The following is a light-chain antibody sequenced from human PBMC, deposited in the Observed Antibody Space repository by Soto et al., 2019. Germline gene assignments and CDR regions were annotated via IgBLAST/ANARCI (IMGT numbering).Light chain of an antibody. CDR3: NSYTDDLIL. J-gene: IGLJ2*01. Sequence: QSALTQPPSLSGAPGRSVTILCVGSSSYVGFHNFVSWYQQQVGRAPKLLLYDINKRPPGVSARFSGSKAGNAASLTISDLQAADEADYYCNSYTDDLILFGGGTKLTVL. CDR1: SSYVGFHNF. V-gene: IGLV2-11*01. CDR2: DIN.